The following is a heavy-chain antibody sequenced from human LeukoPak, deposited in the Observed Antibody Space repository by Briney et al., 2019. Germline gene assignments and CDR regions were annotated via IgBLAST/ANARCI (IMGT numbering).Heavy chain of an antibody. CDR1: GGTFSSYA. J-gene: IGHJ6*02. Sequence: SAKVSCKASGGTFSSYAISWVRQAPGQGLEWMGGIIPIFGTANYAQKFQGRVTITADESTSTAYMELSSLRSEDTAVYYCARDIYCSSTSCYQYYYYGMDVWGQGTTVTVSS. CDR3: ARDIYCSSTSCYQYYYYGMDV. CDR2: IIPIFGTA. D-gene: IGHD2-2*01. V-gene: IGHV1-69*13.